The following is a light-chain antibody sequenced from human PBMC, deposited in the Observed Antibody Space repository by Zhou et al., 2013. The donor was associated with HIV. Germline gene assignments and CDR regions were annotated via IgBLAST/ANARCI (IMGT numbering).Light chain of an antibody. V-gene: IGKV3-20*01. CDR1: QSLVNSY. CDR2: GAS. Sequence: EIVLTQSPGTLSLSPGEGATLSCRASQSLVNSYLSWYQQKPGQAPRLLIYGASSRATGIPERYSGSGSGTDFALTISRLEPGDSAVYYCHQYNALPRTFGGRDQGRRSN. J-gene: IGKJ4*01. CDR3: HQYNALPRT.